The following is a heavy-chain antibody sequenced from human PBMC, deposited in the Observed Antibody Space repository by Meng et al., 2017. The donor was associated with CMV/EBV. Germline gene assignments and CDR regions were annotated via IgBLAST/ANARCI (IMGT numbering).Heavy chain of an antibody. J-gene: IGHJ4*02. V-gene: IGHV4-34*01. CDR3: ASLGTMIVVEN. CDR2: INHSGST. D-gene: IGHD3-22*01. CDR1: GGSSSGYY. Sequence: SQTLSLTCAVYGGSSSGYYWSWIRQPPGKGLEWIGEINHSGSTNYNPSLKSRVTISVDTSKNQFSLKLSSVTAADTAVYYCASLGTMIVVENWGQGTLVTVSS.